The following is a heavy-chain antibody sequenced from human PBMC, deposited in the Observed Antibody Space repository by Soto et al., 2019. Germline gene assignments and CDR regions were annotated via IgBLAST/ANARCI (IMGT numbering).Heavy chain of an antibody. D-gene: IGHD3-9*01. CDR2: ITPFNGNT. CDR3: ASSTYGEIFWLKSGDYYYGMDV. CDR1: GYTFTYRY. V-gene: IGHV1-45*02. Sequence: QMQLVQSGAEVKKTGSSVKVSCKASGYTFTYRYLHWVRQAPGQALEWMGWITPFNGNTNYAQKFQDRVTITRDRSMSTAYMELSSLRSEDTAMYYCASSTYGEIFWLKSGDYYYGMDVWGQGTTVTVSS. J-gene: IGHJ6*02.